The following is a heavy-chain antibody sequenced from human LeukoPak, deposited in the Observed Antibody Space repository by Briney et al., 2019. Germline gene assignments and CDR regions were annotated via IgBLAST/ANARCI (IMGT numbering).Heavy chain of an antibody. CDR3: ATLVSTRYYFDY. Sequence: SETLSLTCTVSGGSISSGSYYWGWIRQPPGKGLEWIGAIYYSGSTYYNPSLRSRVTISVDTSKNQFSLRLNSVTAADTAVYFCATLVSTRYYFDYWGQGTLVTVSS. D-gene: IGHD5/OR15-5a*01. V-gene: IGHV4-39*07. CDR2: IYYSGST. CDR1: GGSISSGSYY. J-gene: IGHJ4*02.